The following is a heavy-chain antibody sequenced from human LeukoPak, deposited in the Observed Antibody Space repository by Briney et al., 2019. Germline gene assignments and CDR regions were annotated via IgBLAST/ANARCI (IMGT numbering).Heavy chain of an antibody. CDR2: INHSGST. Sequence: SETLSLTCAVYGGSFSGYYWSWIRQPPGKGLEWIGEINHSGSTSYNPSLKSRVTISVDTSKNQFSLKLSSVTAADTAVYYCARAYYYDSSGYYVVSYYFDYWGQGTLVTVSS. CDR3: ARAYYYDSSGYYVVSYYFDY. CDR1: GGSFSGYY. J-gene: IGHJ4*02. V-gene: IGHV4-34*01. D-gene: IGHD3-22*01.